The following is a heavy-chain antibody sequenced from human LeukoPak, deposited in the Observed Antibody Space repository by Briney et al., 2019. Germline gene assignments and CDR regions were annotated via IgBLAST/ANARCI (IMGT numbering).Heavy chain of an antibody. CDR1: GFTVSNDY. CDR2: IYPDHRT. D-gene: IGHD5-12*01. CDR3: ASEDIVATRIPFDY. J-gene: IGHJ4*02. Sequence: GGSLRLSCAVSGFTVSNDYMSWVRQAPGKGLEWVSVIYPDHRTYYADSVKGRFTISRDNSKNTLYLQMNSLRAEDTAVYYCASEDIVATRIPFDYWGQGTLVTVSS. V-gene: IGHV3-53*01.